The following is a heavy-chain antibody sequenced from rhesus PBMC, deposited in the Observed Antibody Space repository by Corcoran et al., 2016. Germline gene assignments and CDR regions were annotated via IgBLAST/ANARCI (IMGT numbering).Heavy chain of an antibody. CDR3: AREIAAAGTGY. J-gene: IGHJ4*01. V-gene: IGHV4S7*01. D-gene: IGHD6-31*01. Sequence: QVQLQESGPGVVKPSETLSLTCAVSGGSISGYYLWSWIRQPPGKGLEWIGYIYVGSGSTSYNPSLKSRFISSIDTSKNQFSLNLSSVTAADTAVYYCAREIAAAGTGYWGQGVLFTVSS. CDR2: IYVGSGST. CDR1: GGSISGYYL.